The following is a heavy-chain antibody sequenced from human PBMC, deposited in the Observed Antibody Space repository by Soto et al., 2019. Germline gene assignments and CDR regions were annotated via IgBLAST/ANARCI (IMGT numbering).Heavy chain of an antibody. D-gene: IGHD6-19*01. CDR2: ISGSGGST. CDR1: GFTFSSYA. J-gene: IGHJ4*02. V-gene: IGHV3-23*01. CDR3: SKEHRSFCSGWYVFDF. Sequence: GGSLRLSCAASGFTFSSYAMSWVRQAPGKGLEWVSAISGSGGSTYYADSVKGRFTISRDNSKNTLYLQMNSLRAEDTAVYYCSKEHRSFCSGWYVFDFWGQGPLVTVSS.